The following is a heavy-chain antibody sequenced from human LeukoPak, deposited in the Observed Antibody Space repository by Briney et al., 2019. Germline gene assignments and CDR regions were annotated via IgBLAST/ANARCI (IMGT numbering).Heavy chain of an antibody. D-gene: IGHD3-9*01. CDR2: IYISGTT. J-gene: IGHJ4*02. V-gene: IGHV4-4*07. CDR1: GGSISSYY. Sequence: TSETLSLTCTVSGGSISSYYWSWVRQTAGKGLEWIGRIYISGTTNYNPSLKSRVTMSLDTSKNQLFLRLTSVTAADTAVYYCARDEARTGYIHYWGQGTLITVSS. CDR3: ARDEARTGYIHY.